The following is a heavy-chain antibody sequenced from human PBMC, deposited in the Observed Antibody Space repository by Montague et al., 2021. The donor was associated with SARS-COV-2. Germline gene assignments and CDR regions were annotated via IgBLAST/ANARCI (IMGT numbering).Heavy chain of an antibody. Sequence: SETLSLTCAVYGGSFSGYYWSWIRQPPGKGLEWIGEINHSGSTNYNPSLKSRITISVDTSKNQFSLKLSSVTAADTAVYYCARVRYYGSGTCLGMDVWGQGTPVTVSS. CDR1: GGSFSGYY. J-gene: IGHJ6*02. D-gene: IGHD3-10*01. CDR3: ARVRYYGSGTCLGMDV. CDR2: INHSGST. V-gene: IGHV4-34*01.